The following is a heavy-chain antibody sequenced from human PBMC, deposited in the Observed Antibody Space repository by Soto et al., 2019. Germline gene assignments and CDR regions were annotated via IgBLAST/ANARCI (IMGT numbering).Heavy chain of an antibody. D-gene: IGHD3-9*01. J-gene: IGHJ5*02. CDR2: ISAYNGNT. CDR3: ARDRYYDILTGYRSRFDP. CDR1: GYTFTSYG. Sequence: GGSVKVSCKASGYTFTSYGISWVRQAPGQGLEWMGWISAYNGNTNYAQKLQGRVTMTTDTSTSTAYMELRSLRSDDTAVYYCARDRYYDILTGYRSRFDPWGQGTLVTVSS. V-gene: IGHV1-18*01.